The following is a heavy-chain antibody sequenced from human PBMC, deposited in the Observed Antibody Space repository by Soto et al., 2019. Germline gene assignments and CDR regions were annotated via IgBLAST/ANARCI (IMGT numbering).Heavy chain of an antibody. Sequence: EVQLVESGGGLVQPGGSLRLSCAASGFTFSSYSMNCVRQAPGKGLEWVSYISSSSSTIYYADSVKGRFTISRDNAKNTLYLQMNSLRAEDTAVYYCARDFYKSPVAATRGSWFDPWGQGTLVTVSS. CDR3: ARDFYKSPVAATRGSWFDP. V-gene: IGHV3-48*01. CDR2: ISSSSSTI. D-gene: IGHD2-15*01. CDR1: GFTFSSYS. J-gene: IGHJ5*02.